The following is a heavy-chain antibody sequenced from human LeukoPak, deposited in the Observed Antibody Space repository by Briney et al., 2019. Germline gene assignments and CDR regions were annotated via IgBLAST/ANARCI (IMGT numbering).Heavy chain of an antibody. J-gene: IGHJ4*02. D-gene: IGHD2-2*02. CDR2: INPNSGGT. CDR1: GYTFTGYY. V-gene: IGHV1-2*02. Sequence: ASVKVSCKASGYTFTGYYMHWVRQAPGQGLEWMGWINPNSGGTNYAQKLQGRVTMTRDTSISTAYMELSRLRSDDTAVYYCAIWRGDCSSTSCYRLYFDYWGQGTLVTVSS. CDR3: AIWRGDCSSTSCYRLYFDY.